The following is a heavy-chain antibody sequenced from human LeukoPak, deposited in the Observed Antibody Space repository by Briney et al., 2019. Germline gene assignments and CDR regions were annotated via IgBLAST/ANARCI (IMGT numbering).Heavy chain of an antibody. V-gene: IGHV3-53*01. Sequence: GGSLRLSCAASGFTVSSNCMSWVRQAPGKGLEWVSVIYSGGSTYYADSVKGRFTISRGNSKNTLYLQMNSLRAEDTAVYYCARDHGYSGLDYWGQGTLVTVSS. J-gene: IGHJ4*02. CDR2: IYSGGST. CDR1: GFTVSSNC. D-gene: IGHD1-26*01. CDR3: ARDHGYSGLDY.